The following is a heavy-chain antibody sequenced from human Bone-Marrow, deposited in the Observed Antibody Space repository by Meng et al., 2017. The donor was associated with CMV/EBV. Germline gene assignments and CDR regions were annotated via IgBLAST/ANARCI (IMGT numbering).Heavy chain of an antibody. CDR3: ARLNSFGVVII. CDR1: GGPFSSSP. J-gene: IGHJ4*02. D-gene: IGHD3-3*01. V-gene: IGHV1-69*05. Sequence: SCKASGGPFSSSPVSWVRQAPGHGLEWMGGILPVSGAATYAQKFRGRVTITMDESRSTAYMELTSLGSDDTAVFYCARLNSFGVVIIWGQGTLVTVSS. CDR2: ILPVSGAA.